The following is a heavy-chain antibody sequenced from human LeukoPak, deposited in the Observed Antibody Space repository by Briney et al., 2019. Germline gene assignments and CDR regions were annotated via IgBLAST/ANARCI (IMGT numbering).Heavy chain of an antibody. CDR2: ISSSGSTI. CDR1: GFTFSSYE. D-gene: IGHD3-22*01. J-gene: IGHJ3*02. CDR3: ARDYRLSSGYYYPTPAFDI. V-gene: IGHV3-48*03. Sequence: GGSLRLSCAASGFTFSSYEMNWVRQAPGKGLEWVSYISSSGSTIYYADSVKGRFTISRDNAKNSLYLQMNSLRAGDTAVYYCARDYRLSSGYYYPTPAFDIWGQGTMVTVSS.